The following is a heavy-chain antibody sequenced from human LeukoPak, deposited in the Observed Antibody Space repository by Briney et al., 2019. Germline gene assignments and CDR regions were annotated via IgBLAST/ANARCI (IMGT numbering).Heavy chain of an antibody. D-gene: IGHD2-15*01. CDR1: GFMFSSYW. CDR2: IKQFGSEK. CDR3: ARDRCVSGGTCYADY. V-gene: IGHV3-7*01. Sequence: PGGSLRLSCAASGFMFSSYWMSWVHQAPGKGPEWVANIKQFGSEKYYLDSVKGRFTISRDNAKNSLYLQMNSLRAEDTGVYYCARDRCVSGGTCYADYWGQGTLVTVSS. J-gene: IGHJ4*02.